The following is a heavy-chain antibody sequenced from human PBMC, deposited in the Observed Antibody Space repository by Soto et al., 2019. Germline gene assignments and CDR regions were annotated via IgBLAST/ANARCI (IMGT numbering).Heavy chain of an antibody. D-gene: IGHD3-9*01. CDR1: GFTFSSYA. CDR3: AKGVLRYFDWPRYYYGMDV. Sequence: GGSLRLSCAASGFTFSSYAMSWVRQAPGKGLGWVSAISGSGGSTYYADSVKGRFTISRDNSKNTLYLQMNSLRAEDTAVYYCAKGVLRYFDWPRYYYGMDVWGQGTTVTVSS. J-gene: IGHJ6*02. CDR2: ISGSGGST. V-gene: IGHV3-23*01.